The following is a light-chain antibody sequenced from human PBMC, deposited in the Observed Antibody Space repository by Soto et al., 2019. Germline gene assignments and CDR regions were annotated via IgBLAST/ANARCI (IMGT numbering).Light chain of an antibody. CDR1: QSISSY. Sequence: DIQLNLSLSSLSAPEGDRVTIPRRASQSISSYLNWYQQKPGKAPKLLIDAASSLQSGVPSRFSGNGSGTEFTLTISSLQPDDFATYYCQQYNTYSTFGQGALLEIK. CDR3: QQYNTYST. CDR2: AAS. V-gene: IGKV1-39*01. J-gene: IGKJ5*01.